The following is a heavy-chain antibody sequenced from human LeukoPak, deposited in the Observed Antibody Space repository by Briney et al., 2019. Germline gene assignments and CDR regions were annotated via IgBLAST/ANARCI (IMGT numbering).Heavy chain of an antibody. D-gene: IGHD5-24*01. CDR2: ISGSGGST. J-gene: IGHJ3*02. V-gene: IGHV3-23*01. Sequence: GGSLRLSCAASGFTFSSYAMSWVRQAPGKGLEWVSAISGSGGSTYYADSVKGRFTISRDNSKNTLYLQMNSLRAEDTAVYYCARSLSEMATFLGWSYGAFDIWGQGTMVTVSS. CDR1: GFTFSSYA. CDR3: ARSLSEMATFLGWSYGAFDI.